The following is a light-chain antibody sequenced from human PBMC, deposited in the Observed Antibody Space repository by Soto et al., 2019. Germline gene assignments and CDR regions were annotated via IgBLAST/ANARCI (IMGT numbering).Light chain of an antibody. CDR3: TSYTSSSTLGV. CDR2: EVR. J-gene: IGLJ2*01. CDR1: SSDVGRYNY. V-gene: IGLV2-14*01. Sequence: QSVLTQPAAVSGPPGQSITISCTGTSSDVGRYNYVSWYQQHPGKAPKLMVYEVRNRPSGVSNRFSASKSGNTASLTISGLQAEDEADYYCTSYTSSSTLGVFGGGTKVTV.